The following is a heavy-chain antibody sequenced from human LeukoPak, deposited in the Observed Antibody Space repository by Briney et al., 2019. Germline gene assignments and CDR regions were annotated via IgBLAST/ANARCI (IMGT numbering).Heavy chain of an antibody. J-gene: IGHJ3*02. D-gene: IGHD3-10*01. CDR2: INPNSGGT. Sequence: ASVKVSCKTSGYTFTGYYMHWVRQAPGQGLEWMGWINPNSGGTNYAQKFQGRVTMTGDTSISTAYMELSRLRSDDTALYYCASGREYYGSGSHDDAFDIWGQGTMVTVS. CDR1: GYTFTGYY. V-gene: IGHV1-2*02. CDR3: ASGREYYGSGSHDDAFDI.